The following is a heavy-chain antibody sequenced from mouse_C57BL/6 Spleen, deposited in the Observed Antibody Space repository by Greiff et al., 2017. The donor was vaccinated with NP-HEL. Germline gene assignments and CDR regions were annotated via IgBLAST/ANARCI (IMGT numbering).Heavy chain of an antibody. CDR3: ARRAYYGSYYFDY. J-gene: IGHJ2*01. CDR1: GYTFTSYW. Sequence: QVQLKQPGAELVMPGASVKLSCKASGYTFTSYWMHWVKQRPGQGLEWIGEIDPSDSYTNYNQKFKGKSTLTVDKSSSTAYMQLSSLTSEDSAVYYCARRAYYGSYYFDYWGQGTTLTVSS. CDR2: IDPSDSYT. D-gene: IGHD1-1*01. V-gene: IGHV1-69*01.